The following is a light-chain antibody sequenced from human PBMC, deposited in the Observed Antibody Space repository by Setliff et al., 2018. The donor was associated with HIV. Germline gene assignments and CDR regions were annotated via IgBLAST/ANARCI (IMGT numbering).Light chain of an antibody. V-gene: IGLV2-14*01. CDR3: SSYTSSTTLV. J-gene: IGLJ1*01. CDR2: EVS. CDR1: SSDVGDYNY. Sequence: QSVLTQPASVSGSPGQPITISCTGTSSDVGDYNYVSWYQQHPGKAPKLMIYEVSNRPSGASYRFSGSKSGNTASLTISGLQAEDEADYYCSSYTSSTTLVFGTGTKGTVL.